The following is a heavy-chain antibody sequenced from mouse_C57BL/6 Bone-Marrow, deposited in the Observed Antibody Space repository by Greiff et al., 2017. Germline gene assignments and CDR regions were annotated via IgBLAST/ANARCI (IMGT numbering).Heavy chain of an antibody. V-gene: IGHV1-50*01. CDR2: IDPSDSYT. CDR1: GYTFTSYC. J-gene: IGHJ3*01. Sequence: VQLQQPGAELVKPGASVKLSCKASGYTFTSYCMQWVKQRPGQGLEWIGEIDPSDSYTNYNQKFKGKATLTVATSSSTAYMQLSSLTSEDSAVYYCARRDDTYWGQGTLVTVSA. CDR3: ARRDDTY.